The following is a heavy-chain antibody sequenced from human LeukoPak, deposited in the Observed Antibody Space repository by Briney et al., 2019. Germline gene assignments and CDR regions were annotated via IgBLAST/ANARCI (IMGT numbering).Heavy chain of an antibody. CDR1: GYTFTGYY. V-gene: IGHV1-2*02. J-gene: IGHJ3*02. D-gene: IGHD6-6*01. Sequence: GASVKVSCKASGYTFTGYYMHWVRQAPGQGLEWMGWINPNSGGTNYAQKFQGRVTMTRDTSISTAYMELSRLRSDDTAVYYCATSIAARHSAFDIWGQGTMVTVSP. CDR2: INPNSGGT. CDR3: ATSIAARHSAFDI.